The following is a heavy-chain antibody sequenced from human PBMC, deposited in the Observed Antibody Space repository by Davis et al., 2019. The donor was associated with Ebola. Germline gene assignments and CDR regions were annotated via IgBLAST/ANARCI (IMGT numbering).Heavy chain of an antibody. D-gene: IGHD6-13*01. CDR1: GYTFTGYY. J-gene: IGHJ4*02. Sequence: ASVKVSCKASGYTFTGYYMHWVRQAPGQGLEWMGRINPNSGGTNYAQKFQGRVTMTRDTSISTAYMELSRLRSDDTAVYYCARSITLMYSSSWSDYWGQGTLVTVSS. V-gene: IGHV1-2*06. CDR2: INPNSGGT. CDR3: ARSITLMYSSSWSDY.